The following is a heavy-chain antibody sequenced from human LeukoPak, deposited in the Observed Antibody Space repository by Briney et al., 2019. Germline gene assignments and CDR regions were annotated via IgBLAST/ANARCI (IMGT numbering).Heavy chain of an antibody. CDR2: IDSGSTST. J-gene: IGHJ4*02. CDR3: ARGRLSSGWYDD. CDR1: GFIFTDYY. V-gene: IGHV3-11*06. Sequence: GGSLRLSCAASGFIFTDYYMSWVRQAPGKGLEWVSFIDSGSTSTRYADSVKGRFSISRDNAKNTLYLHMNSLRAEDTAVYYCARGRLSSGWYDDWGQGTLVTVSS. D-gene: IGHD6-19*01.